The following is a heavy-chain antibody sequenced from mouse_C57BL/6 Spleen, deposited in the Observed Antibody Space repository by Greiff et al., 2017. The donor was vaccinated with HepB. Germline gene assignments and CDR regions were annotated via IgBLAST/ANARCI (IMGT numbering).Heavy chain of an antibody. CDR2: IYPSDRYT. J-gene: IGHJ3*01. D-gene: IGHD2-2*01. Sequence: QVQLQQPGAELVMPGASVKLSCKASGYTFTSYLMHWVKPRPGQGLEWIGEIYPSDRYTKYNQKFKGKSTLTVDKSSSTAYMQLSSLTSEDSAVYYCARSTMVTTEAWFAYWGQGTLVTVSA. CDR3: ARSTMVTTEAWFAY. CDR1: GYTFTSYL. V-gene: IGHV1-69*01.